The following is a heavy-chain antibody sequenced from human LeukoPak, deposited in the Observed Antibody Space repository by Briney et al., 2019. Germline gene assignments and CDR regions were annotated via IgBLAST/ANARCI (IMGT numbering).Heavy chain of an antibody. CDR3: ARGIHRRVPKENFEY. V-gene: IGHV3-7*01. CDR1: GFTFSSYW. D-gene: IGHD4/OR15-4a*01. J-gene: IGHJ4*02. Sequence: GGSLRLSCAASGFTFSSYWMSWVRQAPGKGLEWVANIKQDGSEKYYVDSVKGRFTISRDNAKNSLYLQMNSLRAEDTAVYYCARGIHRRVPKENFEYWGQGTLVTVSS. CDR2: IKQDGSEK.